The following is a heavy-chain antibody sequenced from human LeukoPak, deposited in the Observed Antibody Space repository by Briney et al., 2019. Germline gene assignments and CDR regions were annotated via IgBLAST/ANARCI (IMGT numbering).Heavy chain of an antibody. CDR3: ARAVVVVAAHFEY. CDR1: GYTLTGYY. Sequence: ASVKVSCKASGYTLTGYYMHWVRQAPGQGLEWMGRINPNSGGTNYAQKFQGRVTMTRDTSISTAYMELSRLRSDDTAVYYCARAVVVVAAHFEYWGQGTLVTVSS. D-gene: IGHD2-15*01. V-gene: IGHV1-2*06. CDR2: INPNSGGT. J-gene: IGHJ4*02.